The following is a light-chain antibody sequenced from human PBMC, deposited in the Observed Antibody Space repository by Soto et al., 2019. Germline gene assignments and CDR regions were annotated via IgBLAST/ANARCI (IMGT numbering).Light chain of an antibody. CDR1: QGVRSY. CDR2: AAS. CDR3: QQLNSYPT. Sequence: RPAANQCTSLGARVTITSRASQGVRSYLAWYQQKPGKAPKLLIYAASTLQSGVPSRFGGSGSGTEFTLTISSLQPEDSASYYCQQLNSYPTFGQGTRLEIK. V-gene: IGKV1-9*01. J-gene: IGKJ5*01.